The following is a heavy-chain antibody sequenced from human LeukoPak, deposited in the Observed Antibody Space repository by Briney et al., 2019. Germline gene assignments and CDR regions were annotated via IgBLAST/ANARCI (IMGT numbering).Heavy chain of an antibody. CDR3: AREGIVGATTDYYYGMDV. J-gene: IGHJ6*02. D-gene: IGHD1-26*01. V-gene: IGHV1-8*01. Sequence: GASVKVSCKASGYTFTSYDINWVRQATGQGLEWMGWMNPNSGNTGYAQKFQGRVTMTRNTSISTAYMELSSLRSEDTAVYYCAREGIVGATTDYYYGMDVWGQGTTVTVSS. CDR2: MNPNSGNT. CDR1: GYTFTSYD.